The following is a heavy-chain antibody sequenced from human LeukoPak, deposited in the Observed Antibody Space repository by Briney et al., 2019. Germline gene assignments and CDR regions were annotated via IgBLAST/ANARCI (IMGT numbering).Heavy chain of an antibody. D-gene: IGHD3-9*01. V-gene: IGHV3-30*18. J-gene: IGHJ6*04. CDR2: ISYDGSNK. Sequence: GGSLRLSCAASGFTFSSYGMHWVRQAPGKGLEWVAVISYDGSNKYYADSVKGRFTISRDNSKNTLYLQMNSLRAEDTAVYCCAKEILRYFDWLPPDYYGMDVWGKGTTVTVSS. CDR1: GFTFSSYG. CDR3: AKEILRYFDWLPPDYYGMDV.